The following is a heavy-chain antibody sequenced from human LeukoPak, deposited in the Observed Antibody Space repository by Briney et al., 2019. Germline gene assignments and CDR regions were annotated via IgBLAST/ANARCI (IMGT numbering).Heavy chain of an antibody. D-gene: IGHD3-10*01. J-gene: IGHJ4*02. CDR1: GFTFSSYA. CDR3: AKYPNYYGSGTPDY. Sequence: PGGSLRLSCAASGFTFSSYAMSWVRQAPGKGLEWVSAISGSGGCTYYADSVKGRFTISRDNSKNTLYLQMNSLRAEDTAVYYCAKYPNYYGSGTPDYWGQGTLVTVSS. V-gene: IGHV3-23*01. CDR2: ISGSGGCT.